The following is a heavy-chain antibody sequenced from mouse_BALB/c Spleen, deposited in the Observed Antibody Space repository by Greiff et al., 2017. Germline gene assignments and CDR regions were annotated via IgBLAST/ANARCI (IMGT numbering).Heavy chain of an antibody. V-gene: IGHV5-17*02. D-gene: IGHD2-10*02. CDR2: ISSGSSTI. J-gene: IGHJ3*01. Sequence: EVHLVESGGGLVKPGGSLKLSCAASGFTFSSFGMHWVRQAPEKGLEWVAYISSGSSTIYYADTVKGRFTISRDNPKNTLFLQMTSLRSEDTAMYYCASLGFAYWGQGTLVTVSA. CDR3: ASLGFAY. CDR1: GFTFSSFG.